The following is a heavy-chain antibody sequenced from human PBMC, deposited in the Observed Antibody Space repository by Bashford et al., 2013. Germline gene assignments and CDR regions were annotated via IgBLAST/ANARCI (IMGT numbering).Heavy chain of an antibody. CDR1: GYTFTDYH. D-gene: IGHD3-22*01. CDR2: INPNRGGT. V-gene: IGHV1-2*02. CDR3: ARDRGSYDSTGYYLSYWYFDL. J-gene: IGHJ2*01. Sequence: ASVKVSCTASGYTFTDYHVHWVRQAPGQGLEWMGWINPNRGGTNYAQKFQDRVSMTRDTSINTAYLELSRLRSDDTAVYYCARDRGSYDSTGYYLSYWYFDLWGRGTLVTVSS.